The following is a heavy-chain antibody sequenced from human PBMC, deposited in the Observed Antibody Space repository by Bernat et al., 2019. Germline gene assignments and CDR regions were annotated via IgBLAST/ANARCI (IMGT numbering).Heavy chain of an antibody. V-gene: IGHV1-2*02. D-gene: IGHD5-24*01. J-gene: IGHJ5*02. CDR2: INPNSGGT. CDR3: ARESEMATTVGWFDP. CDR1: GYTFTGYY. Sequence: QVQLVQSGAEVKKPGASVKVSCKASGYTFTGYYMHWVRQAPGQGLEWMGWINPNSGGTNDAQKFQGRVTMTRDTSISTAYMELSRLRSDDTAVYYCARESEMATTVGWFDPWGQGTLVTVSS.